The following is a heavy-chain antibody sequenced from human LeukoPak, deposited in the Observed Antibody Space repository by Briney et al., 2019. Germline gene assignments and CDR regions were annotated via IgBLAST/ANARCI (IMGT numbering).Heavy chain of an antibody. Sequence: GGSLRLSCAASGFTFSSYAMSWVRQAPGKGLEWVSAISGSGGSTYYADSVKGRFTISRDNSKNTLYLQMNSLRAEDTAVYYCAKQPGYSYGVYYLDYWGQGTLVTVSS. CDR1: GFTFSSYA. CDR3: AKQPGYSYGVYYLDY. D-gene: IGHD5-18*01. J-gene: IGHJ4*02. CDR2: ISGSGGST. V-gene: IGHV3-23*01.